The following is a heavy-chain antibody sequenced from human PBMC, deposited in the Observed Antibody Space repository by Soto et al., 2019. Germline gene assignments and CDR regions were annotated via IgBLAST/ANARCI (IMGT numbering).Heavy chain of an antibody. V-gene: IGHV3-48*03. CDR3: ARGVYDSSGYYYP. J-gene: IGHJ5*02. D-gene: IGHD3-22*01. CDR1: GFPFSSYE. Sequence: GGSLRLSCAASGFPFSSYEMNWVRQAPGKGLECISYISSSGGTISYADSVKGRFTISRDNAKNSLYLQMNNLRAEDTAVYYCARGVYDSSGYYYPWGQGTLVTGLL. CDR2: ISSSGGTI.